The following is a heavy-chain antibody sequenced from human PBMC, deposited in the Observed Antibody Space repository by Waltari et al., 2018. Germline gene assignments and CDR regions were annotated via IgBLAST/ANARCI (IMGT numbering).Heavy chain of an antibody. CDR1: GGSISSGSYY. V-gene: IGHV4-61*02. CDR3: ARDPGKYERGY. Sequence: QVQLQESGPGLVKPSQTLSLTCTVSGGSISSGSYYWSWIRQPAGMGLEWIGRIYTTGSTNYNPSLKSRVTISVDTSKNQFSLKLSSVTAADTAVYYCARDPGKYERGYWGQGTLVTVSS. CDR2: IYTTGST. J-gene: IGHJ4*02. D-gene: IGHD1-1*01.